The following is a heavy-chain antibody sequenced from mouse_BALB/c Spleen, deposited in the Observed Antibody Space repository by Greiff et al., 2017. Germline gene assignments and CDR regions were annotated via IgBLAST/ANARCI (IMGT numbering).Heavy chain of an antibody. D-gene: IGHD2-4*01. CDR1: GYSFTGYY. J-gene: IGHJ1*01. V-gene: IGHV1-26*01. CDR3: AKGQSTMITRGYFDV. CDR2: INPYNGAT. Sequence: EVQLQQSGPELVKPGASVKISCKASGYSFTGYYMHWVKQSHVKSLEWIGRINPYNGATSYNQNFKDKASLTVDKSSSTAYMELHSLTSEDSAVYYCAKGQSTMITRGYFDVWGAGTTVTVSS.